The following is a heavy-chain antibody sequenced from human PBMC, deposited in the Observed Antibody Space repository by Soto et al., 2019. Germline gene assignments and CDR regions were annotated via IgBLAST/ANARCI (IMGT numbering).Heavy chain of an antibody. J-gene: IGHJ4*02. CDR1: GYTFTSYG. CDR2: ISAYNGNT. D-gene: IGHD2-15*01. V-gene: IGHV1-18*04. Sequence: GASVKVSCKASGYTFTSYGISWVRQAPGQGLEWMGWISAYNGNTNYAQELQGRVTMTTDTSTSTAYMELRSLRSDDTAVYYCARELRGGAVGSFDYWGQGTLVTVSS. CDR3: ARELRGGAVGSFDY.